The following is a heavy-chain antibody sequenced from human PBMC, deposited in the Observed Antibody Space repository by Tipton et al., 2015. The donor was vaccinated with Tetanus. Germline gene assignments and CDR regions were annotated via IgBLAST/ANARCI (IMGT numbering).Heavy chain of an antibody. V-gene: IGHV3-23*01. Sequence: SLRLSCAASGITLSTYGMSWVRHAPGKGLEWVSGIVGSGATPYHADSVKGRFTISRDDSKNTLYLQMSSLRVEDTTVYYCKRGSAGSGYPPDYWGQGTLVTVSS. CDR3: KRGSAGSGYPPDY. CDR1: GITLSTYG. D-gene: IGHD3-22*01. J-gene: IGHJ4*02. CDR2: IVGSGATP.